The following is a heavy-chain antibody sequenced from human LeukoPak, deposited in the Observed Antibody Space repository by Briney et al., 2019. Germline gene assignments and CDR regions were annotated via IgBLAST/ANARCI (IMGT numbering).Heavy chain of an antibody. CDR3: ARPSQYSGSYFDS. CDR1: GFSFSDYW. J-gene: IGHJ4*02. D-gene: IGHD1-26*01. V-gene: IGHV3-7*01. CDR2: IAHDGSEK. Sequence: GGSLRLSCAASGFSFSDYWMGWVRQAPGKGLEWVANIAHDGSEKKYEDSVKGHFTISRDNAKNTLYLQVNSLRDEDTAVYYCARPSQYSGSYFDSWGQGTLVTVSS.